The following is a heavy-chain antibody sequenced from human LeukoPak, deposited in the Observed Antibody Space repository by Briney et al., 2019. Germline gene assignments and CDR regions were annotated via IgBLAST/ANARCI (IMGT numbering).Heavy chain of an antibody. V-gene: IGHV4-39*01. CDR1: GGSISSSTYY. Sequence: SETLSLTCTVSGGSISSSTYYWGWVRQPPGKGLEWIGSIYYSGTTYYNPSLKSRVTISVDTSKNRFSLKLSSVTAADTAVYYCARPHSLYCSSGSCPIAVYFDYWGQGTLVTVSS. CDR2: IYYSGTT. J-gene: IGHJ4*02. D-gene: IGHD2-15*01. CDR3: ARPHSLYCSSGSCPIAVYFDY.